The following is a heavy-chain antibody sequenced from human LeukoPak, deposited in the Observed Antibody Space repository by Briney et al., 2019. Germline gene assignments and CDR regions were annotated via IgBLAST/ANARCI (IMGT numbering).Heavy chain of an antibody. CDR1: GFNFSNYA. CDR2: VTGSSRYT. J-gene: IGHJ4*02. V-gene: IGHV3-23*01. D-gene: IGHD2-2*01. Sequence: GGSLRLSCAASGFNFSNYAMTWVRQAPGKGLEWVSVVTGSSRYTYYADSVKGRFTISRDNSKNILYLEMNSLRVEDTAIYYCAKDRSSSTSCSDYWGRGTLVTVSS. CDR3: AKDRSSSTSCSDY.